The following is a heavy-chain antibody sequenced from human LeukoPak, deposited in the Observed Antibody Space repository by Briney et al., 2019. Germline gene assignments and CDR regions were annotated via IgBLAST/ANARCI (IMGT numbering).Heavy chain of an antibody. Sequence: ALVKVSCKASGYTFTGYYMHWVRQAPGQGLEWMGWINPNSGGTNYAQKFQGRVAMTRDTSISTAYMELSRLRSDDTAVYYCARGGSTVTTRYYYYYMDVWGKGTTVTVSS. CDR3: ARGGSTVTTRYYYYYMDV. J-gene: IGHJ6*03. CDR2: INPNSGGT. D-gene: IGHD4-17*01. V-gene: IGHV1-2*02. CDR1: GYTFTGYY.